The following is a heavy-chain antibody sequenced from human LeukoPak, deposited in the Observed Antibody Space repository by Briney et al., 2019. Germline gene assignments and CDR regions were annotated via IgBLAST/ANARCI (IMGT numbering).Heavy chain of an antibody. CDR3: AKDQGIDYYDSSGSYLDY. D-gene: IGHD3-22*01. V-gene: IGHV3-21*01. CDR2: ISGRGNYI. CDR1: GFTFISHN. J-gene: IGHJ4*02. Sequence: PGGSLRLSCAACGFTFISHNMKWVRQAPGKGLEWVSSISGRGNYIFYADSVKGRFTISRDSAKNSLSLQMNSLRAEDTAVYYCAKDQGIDYYDSSGSYLDYWGQGTLVTVSS.